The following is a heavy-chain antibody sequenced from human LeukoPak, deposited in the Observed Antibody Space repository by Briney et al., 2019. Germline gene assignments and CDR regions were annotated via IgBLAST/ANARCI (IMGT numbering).Heavy chain of an antibody. Sequence: GGSLRLSCAASGFSFSGFWMNWVRQAPGKGPEWVATINSDGSDKYYVDSVKGRFTISRDNAKNSLSLQMNSLRAEDTAVYYCASGPLEGATGWVFGYWGQGTLVTVPS. D-gene: IGHD1-26*01. V-gene: IGHV3-7*01. J-gene: IGHJ4*02. CDR2: INSDGSDK. CDR1: GFSFSGFW. CDR3: ASGPLEGATGWVFGY.